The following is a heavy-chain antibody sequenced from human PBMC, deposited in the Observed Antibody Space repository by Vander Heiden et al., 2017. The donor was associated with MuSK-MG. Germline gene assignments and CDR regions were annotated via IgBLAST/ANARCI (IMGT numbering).Heavy chain of an antibody. CDR2: IYHSGST. V-gene: IGHV4-38-2*01. D-gene: IGHD3-10*01. CDR3: ARRIYGSGRPYYDY. Sequence: QVQPQASLPGLVKPPETLPLTSAVSGHSISSGYYWGWIRQPPGKGREWIGSIYHSGSTYYNPSRKSRVTISVDTSKNQFSLKLSSVTAADTAVYYCARRIYGSGRPYYDYWGQVSLVTISS. J-gene: IGHJ4*02. CDR1: GHSISSGYY.